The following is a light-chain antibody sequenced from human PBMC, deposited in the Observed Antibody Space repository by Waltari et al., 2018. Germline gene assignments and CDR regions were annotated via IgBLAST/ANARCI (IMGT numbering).Light chain of an antibody. CDR2: EGS. CDR3: CSYAGSGTSM. CDR1: SSDVGSYNL. V-gene: IGLV2-23*01. J-gene: IGLJ3*02. Sequence: QSALTQPASVSGSPGQSITISCTGTSSDVGSYNLVSWYQQHPGKAPNLRVDEGSKRPSGVSIRFSGSQSGNTASLRISGLQAEDEADDHCCSYAGSGTSMFGGGTKLTVL.